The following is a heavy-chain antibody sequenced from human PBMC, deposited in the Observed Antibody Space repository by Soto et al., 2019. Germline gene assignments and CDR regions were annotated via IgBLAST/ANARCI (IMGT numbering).Heavy chain of an antibody. Sequence: SETLSLTCTVSGGSISSYYWSWIRQPPGKGLEWIGYIYYSGSTNYNPSLKSRVTISVDTSKNQFAVKLSSVTAADTAVYYCARARYDSIGFNLDPWGLGTLVTVSS. V-gene: IGHV4-59*12. CDR3: ARARYDSIGFNLDP. D-gene: IGHD3-22*01. J-gene: IGHJ5*02. CDR2: IYYSGST. CDR1: GGSISSYY.